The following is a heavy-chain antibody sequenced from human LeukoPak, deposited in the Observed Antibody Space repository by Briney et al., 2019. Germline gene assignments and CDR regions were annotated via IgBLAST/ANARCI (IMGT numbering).Heavy chain of an antibody. CDR3: ARDPLEYFDSSNHGH. Sequence: GASVKVSCQASGYTFTSYGINWVRQAPGQGLEWLGWIRAYNDDTNYAPKFQGRVIMTTHTSTHTANMELRSLRSDDTAVYYCARDPLEYFDSSNHGHWGQGTLLTVSS. CDR2: IRAYNDDT. V-gene: IGHV1-18*01. CDR1: GYTFTSYG. J-gene: IGHJ4*02. D-gene: IGHD3-22*01.